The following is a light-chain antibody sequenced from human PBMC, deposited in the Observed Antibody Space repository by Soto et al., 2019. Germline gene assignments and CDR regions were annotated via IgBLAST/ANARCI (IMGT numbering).Light chain of an antibody. CDR2: GAS. J-gene: IGKJ1*01. CDR1: QSVSSN. Sequence: EIVLTQSPGTLSLSPGERATLSCRASQSVSSNLAWYQQKPGQAPRLLIYGASTRATGIPARFSGSGSGTEFTLTISSLQSEDFAVYYCQQYNNWPGTLGQGTKVDIK. V-gene: IGKV3-15*01. CDR3: QQYNNWPGT.